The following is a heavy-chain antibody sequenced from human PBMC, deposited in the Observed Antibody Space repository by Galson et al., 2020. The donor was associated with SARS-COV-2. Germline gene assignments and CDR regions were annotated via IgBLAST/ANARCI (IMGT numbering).Heavy chain of an antibody. V-gene: IGHV3-15*06. CDR2: IKSETEGGTR. J-gene: IGHJ3*01. CDR1: GFTFSSAW. CDR3: TAYNRNLWIAPS. D-gene: IGHD2-21*01. Sequence: GGSLRLSCAASGFTFSSAWMSWVRQAPGKGLEWVGRIKSETEGGTRNYAAPVKGRFTISRDDSKRTLYLQMNSLKTEDTAVYYCTAYNRNLWIAPSWGQGTMVTVSS.